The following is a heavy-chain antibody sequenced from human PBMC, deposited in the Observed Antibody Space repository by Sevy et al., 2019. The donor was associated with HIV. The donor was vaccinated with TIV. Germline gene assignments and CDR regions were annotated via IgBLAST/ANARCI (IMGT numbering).Heavy chain of an antibody. V-gene: IGHV3-30*18. CDR2: ISYDGSNK. J-gene: IGHJ6*02. Sequence: GGSLRLSCAASGLTLSSCGMHWARQAPGKGLEWVAVISYDGSNKYYAESVKGRFTISRDTSKNTLYLQMNSLRAEDTAVYYCAKDFTRFYGMDVWGQGTTVTVSS. CDR3: AKDFTRFYGMDV. CDR1: GLTLSSCG.